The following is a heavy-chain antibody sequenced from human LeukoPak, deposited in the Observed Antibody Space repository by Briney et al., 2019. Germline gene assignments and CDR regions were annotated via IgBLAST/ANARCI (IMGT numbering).Heavy chain of an antibody. J-gene: IGHJ4*02. CDR2: IYYSGST. D-gene: IGHD3-22*01. V-gene: IGHV4-31*11. Sequence: SETLSLTCAVYGGSFSGYYWSWIRQHPGKGLEWIGYIYYSGSTYYNPSLKSRVTISVDTSKNQFSLKLSSATAADTAVYYCARGYDSTFDYWGQGTLVTVSS. CDR1: GGSFSGYY. CDR3: ARGYDSTFDY.